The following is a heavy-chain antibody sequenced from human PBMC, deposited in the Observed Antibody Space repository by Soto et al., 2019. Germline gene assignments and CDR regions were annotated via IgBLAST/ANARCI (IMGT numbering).Heavy chain of an antibody. Sequence: LNIYRSASAPGYHRIGIGSWSEMPWKGREWRWIIHPGDPDTRYSPSFQGQVNISADKAISTAYLQWSSLKASDTAIYYCARRPSGYYGMDGWGQGNTVTVSS. CDR3: ARRPSGYYGMDG. D-gene: IGHD1-26*01. V-gene: IGHV5-51*01. J-gene: IGHJ6*01. CDR2: IHPGDPDT. CDR1: APGYHRIG.